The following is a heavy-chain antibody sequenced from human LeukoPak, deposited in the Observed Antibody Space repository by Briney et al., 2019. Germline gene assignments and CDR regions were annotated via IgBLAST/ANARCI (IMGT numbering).Heavy chain of an antibody. CDR3: ARRVPTGTKD. CDR1: GFTFSSYE. CDR2: ISTSGTTI. Sequence: GGSLRLSCAASGFTFSSYEMNWVRQAPGKGLEWVSYISTSGTTIYCADSVKGRFTISRDNAKSSLYLHMNSLRAEDTAFYYCARRVPTGTKDWGQGTLVTVSS. V-gene: IGHV3-48*03. D-gene: IGHD1-1*01. J-gene: IGHJ4*02.